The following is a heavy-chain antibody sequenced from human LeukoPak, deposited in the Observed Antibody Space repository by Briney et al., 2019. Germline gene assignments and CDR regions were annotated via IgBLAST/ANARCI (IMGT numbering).Heavy chain of an antibody. CDR1: GFTFSSYA. V-gene: IGHV3-23*01. J-gene: IGHJ4*02. CDR2: ISGSGGST. Sequence: PGGSLRLSCAASGFTFSSYAMSWVRQAPGKGLEWVAAISGSGGSTYYADSVKGRFTISRDNSKNTLYLQMNSLRAEDTAVYYCAKADYDFWSGKGGYWGLGTLVTVSS. D-gene: IGHD3-3*01. CDR3: AKADYDFWSGKGGY.